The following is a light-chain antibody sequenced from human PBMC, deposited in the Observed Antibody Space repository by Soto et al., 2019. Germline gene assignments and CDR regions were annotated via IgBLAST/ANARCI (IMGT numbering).Light chain of an antibody. CDR2: EGT. J-gene: IGLJ3*02. CDR3: CSYAGSSTLA. CDR1: SSDVGSYNL. V-gene: IGLV2-23*01. Sequence: QSALTQPASVSGSPGQSITISCTGTSSDVGSYNLVSWYQHHPGKAPKLIISEGTKRPSGVSDRFSGSKSGNTASLTISGLQAEDEADCYCCSYAGSSTLAFGGGTKLTVL.